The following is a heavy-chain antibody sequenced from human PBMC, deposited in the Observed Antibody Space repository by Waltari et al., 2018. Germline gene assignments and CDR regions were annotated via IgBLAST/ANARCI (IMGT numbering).Heavy chain of an antibody. CDR2: TYYRYKWYN. V-gene: IGHV6-1*01. CDR3: ARDREWRDGYNSYWYFDL. D-gene: IGHD5-12*01. J-gene: IGHJ2*01. CDR1: GDSVSSNSAA. Sequence: QVQLQQSGPGLVKPSQTLSLTCAISGDSVSSNSAAWNWIRQSPSRGLEGLGRTYYRYKWYNDYAVSVKSRITINPDTSKNQFSLQLNSVTPEDTAVYYCARDREWRDGYNSYWYFDLWGRGTLVTVSS.